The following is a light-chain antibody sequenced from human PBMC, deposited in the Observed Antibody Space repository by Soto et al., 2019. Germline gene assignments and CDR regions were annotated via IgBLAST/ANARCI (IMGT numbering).Light chain of an antibody. V-gene: IGLV2-8*01. CDR2: EVN. J-gene: IGLJ1*01. CDR1: SYDVGGYNF. Sequence: QSALTQPPSASGSPGQSVTISCTGTSYDVGGYNFVSWYQQHPGKAPKLMIYEVNKRPSGVPDRFSGSKSGNTASLTVSGLQAEDEGDYYCISYAGSKNVFGTGTKVTVL. CDR3: ISYAGSKNV.